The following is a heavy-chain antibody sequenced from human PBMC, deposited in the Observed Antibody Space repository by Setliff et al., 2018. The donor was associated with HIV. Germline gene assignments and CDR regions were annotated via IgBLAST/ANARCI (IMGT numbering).Heavy chain of an antibody. D-gene: IGHD3-10*01. V-gene: IGHV3-66*02. CDR3: ARELYREWDY. J-gene: IGHJ4*02. CDR2: IYGGGTT. CDR1: GFTVSSNY. Sequence: GGSLSLSCAASGFTVSSNYMSWVRQAPGKGLEWVSVIYGGGTTHYADSVKGRFTISRDNSKNTVYLQMNSLRVEDTAVYYCARELYREWDYWGQGTLVTVSS.